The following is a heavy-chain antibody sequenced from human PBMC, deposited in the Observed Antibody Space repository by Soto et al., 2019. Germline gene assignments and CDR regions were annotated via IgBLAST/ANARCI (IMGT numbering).Heavy chain of an antibody. V-gene: IGHV3-23*01. CDR3: AKGGAYSSSPFGDY. J-gene: IGHJ4*02. CDR2: VSGSGGNT. CDR1: GLSFSSYA. Sequence: GGSLRLSCAASGLSFSSYAMSWVRQAPGKGLEWVSVVSGSGGNTYYADSVKGRFTISRDNSQNTLFLQMNSLRAEDTAVYYCAKGGAYSSSPFGDYWGQGTLVTVS. D-gene: IGHD6-6*01.